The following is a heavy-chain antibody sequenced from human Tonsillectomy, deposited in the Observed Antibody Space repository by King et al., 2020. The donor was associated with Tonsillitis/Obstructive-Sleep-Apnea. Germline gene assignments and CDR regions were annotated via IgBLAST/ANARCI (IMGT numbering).Heavy chain of an antibody. CDR2: ISSSSSYT. D-gene: IGHD5-12*01. CDR1: GFTFSYYY. CDR3: ARAQYKTTVWWLPDY. Sequence: VQLVESGGGLVKPGGSLSLSCAASGFTFSYYYMSWIRQAPGKGLEWVSYISSSSSYTNYADSVKGRFTISRDNAKNSLYLQMNSLRAEDTAVYYCARAQYKTTVWWLPDYWGQGTLVTVSS. J-gene: IGHJ4*02. V-gene: IGHV3-11*05.